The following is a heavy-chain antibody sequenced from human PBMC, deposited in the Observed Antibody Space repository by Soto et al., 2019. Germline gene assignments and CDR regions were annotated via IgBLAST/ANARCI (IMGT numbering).Heavy chain of an antibody. V-gene: IGHV1-69*06. J-gene: IGHJ5*02. CDR3: ARDRTDSGYYTNWLDP. CDR2: IIPIFGTT. D-gene: IGHD3-22*01. CDR1: GGTFGSDA. Sequence: ASVKVSCKASGGTFGSDAITWVRQAPGQGLEWVGRIIPIFGTTNYAQNLQGRVTISADKSTLTSYMELHSLTSDDTALYYCARDRTDSGYYTNWLDPWGQGTQVTSPQ.